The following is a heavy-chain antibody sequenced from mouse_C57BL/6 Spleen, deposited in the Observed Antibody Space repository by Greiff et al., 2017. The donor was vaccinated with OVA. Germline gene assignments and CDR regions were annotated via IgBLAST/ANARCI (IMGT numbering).Heavy chain of an antibody. CDR3: ASKYAMDD. CDR1: GFTFSDYG. V-gene: IGHV5-17*01. J-gene: IGHJ4*01. Sequence: EVHLVESGGGLVKPGGSLKLSCAASGFTFSDYGMHWVRQAPEKGLEWVAYISRGSSTFYYADTLKGRFTISRDNAKNTLCLQMTSLRSEGTAMYYCASKYAMDDWSQETSVTVSS. CDR2: ISRGSSTF.